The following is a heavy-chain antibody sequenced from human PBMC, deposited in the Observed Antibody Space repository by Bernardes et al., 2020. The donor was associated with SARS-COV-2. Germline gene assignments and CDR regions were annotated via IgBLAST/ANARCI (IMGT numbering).Heavy chain of an antibody. CDR1: GFTFSDYY. V-gene: IGHV3-11*05. Sequence: GGSLRLSCAASGFTFSDYYMSWIRQAPGKGLEWVSYISSSSSYTNYADSVKGRFTISRDNAKNSLYLQMNSLRAEDTAVYYCARGYCSGGSCHLYYYYYYYMDVWGKGTTVTVSS. J-gene: IGHJ6*03. D-gene: IGHD2-15*01. CDR2: ISSSSSYT. CDR3: ARGYCSGGSCHLYYYYYYYMDV.